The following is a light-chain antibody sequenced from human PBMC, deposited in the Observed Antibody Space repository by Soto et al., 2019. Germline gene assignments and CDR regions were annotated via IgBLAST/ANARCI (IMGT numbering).Light chain of an antibody. CDR3: CSYAGSYTYV. Sequence: PGQSLTNSNTETSSVVGAYNYVSWYQQHPGKVPKLMIYDVSKRPSGVPDRFSGSKSGNTASLSISGLQAEDEADYYCCSYAGSYTYVFGTGTKVTVL. V-gene: IGLV2-11*01. J-gene: IGLJ1*01. CDR2: DVS. CDR1: SSVVGAYNY.